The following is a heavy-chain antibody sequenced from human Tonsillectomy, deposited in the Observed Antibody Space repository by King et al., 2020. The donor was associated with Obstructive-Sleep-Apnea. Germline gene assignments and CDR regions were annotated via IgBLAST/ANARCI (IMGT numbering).Heavy chain of an antibody. V-gene: IGHV4-59*01. CDR2: IYYSGSI. CDR3: ARDLGYSYGIDY. CDR1: GDSISTYY. Sequence: QLQESGPGLVKPSETLSLTCTVSGDSISTYYWSWIRQPPGKGLEWIGYIYYSGSISYNASLKSRVTISVDTSKNQFSLKLRSVTAADTAVYYCARDLGYSYGIDYWGQGTLVTVSS. J-gene: IGHJ4*02. D-gene: IGHD5-18*01.